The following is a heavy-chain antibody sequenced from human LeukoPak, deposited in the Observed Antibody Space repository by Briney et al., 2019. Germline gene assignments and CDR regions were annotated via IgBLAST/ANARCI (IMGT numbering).Heavy chain of an antibody. Sequence: PSETLSLTCAVYGGFFSGYYWSWIRQPPGKGLEWIGEINHSGSTNYNPSLKSRVTISVDTSKNQFSLKLSSVTAADTAVYYCARRIAAAGTVNYWGQGTLVTVSS. D-gene: IGHD6-13*01. J-gene: IGHJ4*02. CDR2: INHSGST. CDR3: ARRIAAAGTVNY. V-gene: IGHV4-34*01. CDR1: GGFFSGYY.